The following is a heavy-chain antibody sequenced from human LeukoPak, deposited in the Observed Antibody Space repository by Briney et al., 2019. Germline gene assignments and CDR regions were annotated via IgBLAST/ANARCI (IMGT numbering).Heavy chain of an antibody. V-gene: IGHV3-30*02. D-gene: IGHD3-10*01. CDR3: AGDSGRDYMDV. J-gene: IGHJ6*03. CDR1: GFTFSNTW. CDR2: IRYDGSNK. Sequence: PGGSLRLSCAASGFTFSNTWMSWVRQAPGKGLEWVAFIRYDGSNKKYADSVKGRFTISRDNSKNTLSLLMNSLRPEDTAVYYCAGDSGRDYMDVWGKGTTVTISS.